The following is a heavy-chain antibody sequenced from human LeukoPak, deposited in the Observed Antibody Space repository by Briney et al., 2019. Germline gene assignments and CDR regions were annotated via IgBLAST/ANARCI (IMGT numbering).Heavy chain of an antibody. D-gene: IGHD6-13*01. CDR3: NVNQYSSSFDY. J-gene: IGHJ4*02. CDR2: INHSGST. CDR1: GGSFSGYY. Sequence: SETLSLTCAVYGGSFSGYYWSWIRQPPGKGLEWIGEINHSGSTNYNPSLKSRVTISVDTSKNQFSLKLSSVTAADTAVYYRNVNQYSSSFDYWGQGTLVTVSS. V-gene: IGHV4-34*01.